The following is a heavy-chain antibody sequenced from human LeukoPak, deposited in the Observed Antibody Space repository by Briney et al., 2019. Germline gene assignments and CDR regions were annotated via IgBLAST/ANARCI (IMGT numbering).Heavy chain of an antibody. V-gene: IGHV1-46*01. Sequence: GASVKVSCTASGYTFTGYHMHWVRQAPGQGLEWMGIINPSGGGTRSAQKFQGRVTMTTDTSTSTFYMELSSLRSEDTAVYYCVRDKGVCSGGSCYSAFDYWGQGTLVTVSS. J-gene: IGHJ4*02. CDR2: INPSGGGT. CDR3: VRDKGVCSGGSCYSAFDY. CDR1: GYTFTGYH. D-gene: IGHD2-15*01.